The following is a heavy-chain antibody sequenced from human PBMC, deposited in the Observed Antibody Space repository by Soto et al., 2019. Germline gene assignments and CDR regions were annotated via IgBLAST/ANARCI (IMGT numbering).Heavy chain of an antibody. D-gene: IGHD2-15*01. V-gene: IGHV1-3*01. CDR2: INPDNGNT. Sequence: GASVKVSCKASGYTFTRYTMNWVRQAPGQRLEWMGWINPDNGNTKSSQKFQDRVIITRDTSASTAYMDLSSLRSEDTAVYYCAGGITTGPIDPWGQETLVTVAS. CDR1: GYTFTRYT. CDR3: AGGITTGPIDP. J-gene: IGHJ5*02.